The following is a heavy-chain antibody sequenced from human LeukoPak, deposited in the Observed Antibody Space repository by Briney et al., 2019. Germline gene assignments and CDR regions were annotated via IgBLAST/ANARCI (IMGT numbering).Heavy chain of an antibody. D-gene: IGHD3-10*01. CDR3: ARGPYYYGSRTFDY. J-gene: IGHJ4*02. V-gene: IGHV4-39*07. CDR2: IYYSGST. Sequence: SETLSLTCTVSGGSISSSSYYWGWIRQPPGKGLEWIGSIYYSGSTYYNPSLKSRVTISVDTSKNQFSLKLSSVTAADTAVYYCARGPYYYGSRTFDYWGQGTLVTVSS. CDR1: GGSISSSSYY.